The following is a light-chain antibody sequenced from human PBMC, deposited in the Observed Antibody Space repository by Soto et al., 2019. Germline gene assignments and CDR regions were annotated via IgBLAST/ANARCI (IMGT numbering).Light chain of an antibody. Sequence: QSALTQPPSASGSPGQSVTISCSGTSSDIGGYNYVSWYQRHPGKVPKLIIHEVNKRPSGVPDRFSGSKSGNTASLTVSGVQPEDEADYYCSSYAGTDLYVVFGGGTKLTVL. V-gene: IGLV2-8*01. CDR3: SSYAGTDLYVV. CDR2: EVN. CDR1: SSDIGGYNY. J-gene: IGLJ2*01.